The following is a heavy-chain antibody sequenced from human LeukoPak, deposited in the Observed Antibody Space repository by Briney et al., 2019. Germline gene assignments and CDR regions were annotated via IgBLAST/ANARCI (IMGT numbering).Heavy chain of an antibody. CDR2: IYYSGST. Sequence: SETLSLTCTVSGGSISSYYWSWIRQPPGKGLEWIGYIYYSGSTNYNPSLKSRVTISVDTSKNQFSLKLSSVTAADTAVYYCARDAGYYYIDVWGKGTPVTISS. CDR1: GGSISSYY. J-gene: IGHJ6*03. V-gene: IGHV4-59*01. CDR3: ARDAGYYYIDV.